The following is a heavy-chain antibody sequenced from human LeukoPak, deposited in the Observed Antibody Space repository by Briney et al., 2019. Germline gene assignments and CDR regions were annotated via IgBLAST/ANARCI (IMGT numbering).Heavy chain of an antibody. CDR1: GDDISSSNW. Sequence: SGTLSLTCSVSGDDISSSNWWTWVRQPPQKGLEWIGEVYHSGSTNYNPSLKSRIYMSVDKSQNRFSLRLTSVTAADTAVYFCARVSGSGLYFKSFDPWGQGTLVIVSS. D-gene: IGHD3-10*01. J-gene: IGHJ5*01. V-gene: IGHV4-4*02. CDR2: VYHSGST. CDR3: ARVSGSGLYFKSFDP.